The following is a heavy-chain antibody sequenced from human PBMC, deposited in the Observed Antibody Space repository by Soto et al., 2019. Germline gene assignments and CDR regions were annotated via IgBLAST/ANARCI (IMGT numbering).Heavy chain of an antibody. Sequence: SETLALTCTVSGGSIRSYYWSWIRQPPGKGLEWIGYIYYSGSTNYNPSLKSRVTISVDTSKNQFSLKLSSVTAADTAVYYCARLRYFDWVDIWGQGTMVTVSS. CDR1: GGSIRSYY. V-gene: IGHV4-59*01. D-gene: IGHD3-9*01. CDR2: IYYSGST. J-gene: IGHJ3*02. CDR3: ARLRYFDWVDI.